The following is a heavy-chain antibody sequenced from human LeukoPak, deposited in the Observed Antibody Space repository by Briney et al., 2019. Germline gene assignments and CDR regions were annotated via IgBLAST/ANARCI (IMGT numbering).Heavy chain of an antibody. V-gene: IGHV3-11*01. CDR1: GFTFSDYY. D-gene: IGHD1-20*01. J-gene: IGHJ4*02. CDR3: ARAATYNWNDVNY. CDR2: ISSSGSII. Sequence: GGSLRLSCAASGFTFSDYYMNWIRQTPGKGLEWVSYISSSGSIIYYADSVEGRFTISRDNAKNSVYLQMNSLRAEDTAVYYCARAATYNWNDVNYWGQGTLVTVSS.